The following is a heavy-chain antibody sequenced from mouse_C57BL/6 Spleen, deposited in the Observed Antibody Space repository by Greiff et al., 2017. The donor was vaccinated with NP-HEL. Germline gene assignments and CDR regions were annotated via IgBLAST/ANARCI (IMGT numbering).Heavy chain of an antibody. CDR1: GFTFSSYA. D-gene: IGHD2-3*01. V-gene: IGHV5-4*01. CDR2: ISDGGSYT. J-gene: IGHJ2*01. CDR3: ARDKGWLLLEY. Sequence: EVKLMESGGGLVKPGGSLKLSCAASGFTFSSYAMSWVRQTPEKRLEWVATISDGGSYTYYPDNVKGRFTISRDNAKNNLYLQMSHLKSEDTAMYYCARDKGWLLLEYRGQGTTLTVSS.